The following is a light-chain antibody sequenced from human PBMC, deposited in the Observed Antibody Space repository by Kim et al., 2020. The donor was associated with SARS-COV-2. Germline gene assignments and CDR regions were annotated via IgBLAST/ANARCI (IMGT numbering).Light chain of an antibody. J-gene: IGKJ1*01. V-gene: IGKV3-20*01. Sequence: EIVLTQSPGTLSLSPGERATLSCRASQSVSNNLLAWYQQKPGQAHRLLIYGSSTRATDIPDRFSGSGSGTDFTLTISRLEPEDFALYYCLQYGGSPWTFGQGTKVDIK. CDR1: QSVSNNL. CDR3: LQYGGSPWT. CDR2: GSS.